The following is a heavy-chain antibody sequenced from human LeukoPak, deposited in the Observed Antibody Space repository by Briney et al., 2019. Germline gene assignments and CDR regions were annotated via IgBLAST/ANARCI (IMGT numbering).Heavy chain of an antibody. V-gene: IGHV4-4*02. CDR2: IYHSGST. CDR1: GGSISSSNW. J-gene: IGHJ4*02. Sequence: SETLSLTCTVSGGSISSSNWWSWVRQPPGKGLEWIGEIYHSGSTNYNPSLKSRVTISVDKSKNQFSLKLSSVTAADTAAYYCARGPTALYYDILTGYYPLFDYWGQGTLVTVSS. CDR3: ARGPTALYYDILTGYYPLFDY. D-gene: IGHD3-9*01.